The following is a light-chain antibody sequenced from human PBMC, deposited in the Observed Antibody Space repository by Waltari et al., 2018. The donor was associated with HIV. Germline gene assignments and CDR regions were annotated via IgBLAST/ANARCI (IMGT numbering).Light chain of an antibody. J-gene: IGLJ1*01. CDR3: SSYGGTDTYV. CDR2: EVN. CDR1: RSDVRAYDY. V-gene: IGLV2-8*01. Sequence: SALTQPPSASGSVGQSVSISCTGTRSDVRAYDYVSWYQQHPGKAPKVIIYEVNKRPSGVPHRFSGSKSGNTASLTVAGLQADDEADYFCSSYGGTDTYVFGSGTKVSVL.